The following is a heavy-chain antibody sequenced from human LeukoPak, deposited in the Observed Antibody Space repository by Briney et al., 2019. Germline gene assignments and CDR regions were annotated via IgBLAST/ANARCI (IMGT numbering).Heavy chain of an antibody. D-gene: IGHD6-19*01. J-gene: IGHJ3*02. CDR2: ISGSGDST. CDR3: ARRGGSSGWGDFDI. V-gene: IGHV3-23*01. Sequence: GGSLRLSCEASPFIFSGHWLNWVRQTPGKGPAWVSSISGSGDSTFYADSVKGRFTISRDNSKSTLYLQMNSLSGEDTALYYCARRGGSSGWGDFDIWGXGTMVTVSS. CDR1: PFIFSGHW.